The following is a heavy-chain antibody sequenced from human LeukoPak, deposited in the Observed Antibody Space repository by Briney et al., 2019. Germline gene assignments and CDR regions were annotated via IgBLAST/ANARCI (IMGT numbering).Heavy chain of an antibody. J-gene: IGHJ4*02. Sequence: GGSLRLSCAASGFTFNDYSMNWVRQAPGKGLEWVSYISNGGGTIYYADSVKGRFTISRDNAKNSMYLQMNSLGAEDTAVYYCAKNLRTSVAGYDYWGQGTLVTVSS. CDR3: AKNLRTSVAGYDY. V-gene: IGHV3-48*01. CDR1: GFTFNDYS. D-gene: IGHD6-19*01. CDR2: ISNGGGTI.